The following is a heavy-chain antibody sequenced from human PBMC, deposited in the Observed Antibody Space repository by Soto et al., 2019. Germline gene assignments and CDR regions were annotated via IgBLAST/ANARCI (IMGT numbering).Heavy chain of an antibody. J-gene: IGHJ4*02. CDR1: GFTVSSNY. CDR2: IYSGGST. D-gene: IGHD6-13*01. Sequence: PGGSLRLSCAASGFTVSSNYMSWVRQAPGKGLERVSVIYSGGSTYYADSVKGRFTISRHNSKNTLYLQMNSLRAEDTAVYYCARTPLDSSSWYAPYFDYWGQGTLVTVSS. CDR3: ARTPLDSSSWYAPYFDY. V-gene: IGHV3-53*04.